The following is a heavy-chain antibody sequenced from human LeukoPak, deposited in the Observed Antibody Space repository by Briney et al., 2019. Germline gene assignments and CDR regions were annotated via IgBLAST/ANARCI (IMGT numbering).Heavy chain of an antibody. V-gene: IGHV3-23*01. D-gene: IGHD1-1*01. CDR3: ARDYPTSGIVTIFDY. J-gene: IGHJ4*02. Sequence: GGSLRLSCASSGFTFNKYAMTWVRGAAGKGLEGVSSITASVECTYCAGSVKGRFTISRDNSKNTLYLQMSSLRAEDTAVYYCARDYPTSGIVTIFDYWGQGSLVTVSS. CDR1: GFTFNKYA. CDR2: ITASVECT.